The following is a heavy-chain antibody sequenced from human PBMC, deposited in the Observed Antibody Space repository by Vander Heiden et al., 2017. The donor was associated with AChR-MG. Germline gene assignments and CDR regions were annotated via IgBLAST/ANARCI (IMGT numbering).Heavy chain of an antibody. CDR3: ASDPSSGSSRLFDY. D-gene: IGHD1-26*01. CDR1: GFTFSSYS. Sequence: EVQLVESGGGLVKPGGSLRLSCAASGFTFSSYSMNWVRQAPGKGLEWVSSISSSSSYIYYADSVKGRFTISRDNAKNSLYLQMNSLRAEDTAVYYCASDPSSGSSRLFDYWGQGTLVTVSS. V-gene: IGHV3-21*01. CDR2: ISSSSSYI. J-gene: IGHJ4*02.